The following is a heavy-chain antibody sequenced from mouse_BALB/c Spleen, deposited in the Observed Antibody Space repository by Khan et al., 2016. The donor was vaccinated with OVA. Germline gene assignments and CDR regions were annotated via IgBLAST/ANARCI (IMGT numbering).Heavy chain of an antibody. CDR1: GFTFSNYW. CDR3: ARLAMDY. Sequence: EVKLEESGGGLVQPGKSVKLSCVASGFTFSNYWMNWVRQSPEKGLEWVAEIRLKSNNYATHYAESVKGRFTISRDDSKSSVYLQMNNLRAEDTGIYYCARLAMDYWGQGTSVTVSS. CDR2: IRLKSNNYAT. V-gene: IGHV6-6*02. J-gene: IGHJ4*01.